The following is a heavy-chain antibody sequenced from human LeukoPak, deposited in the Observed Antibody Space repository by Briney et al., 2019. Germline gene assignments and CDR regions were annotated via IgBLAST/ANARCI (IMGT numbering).Heavy chain of an antibody. CDR1: GFPFNNYY. Sequence: GGSLRLSCATSGFPFNNYYMTWVRQAPGKGLEWVAHIMADGSEKHYVDSVKGRFTISRDNAKNSLYLQMNSLRAEDTAAYYCARTIYYYESTSYFSDAFDVWGQGTMVTVSS. D-gene: IGHD3-22*01. CDR3: ARTIYYYESTSYFSDAFDV. CDR2: IMADGSEK. J-gene: IGHJ3*01. V-gene: IGHV3-7*01.